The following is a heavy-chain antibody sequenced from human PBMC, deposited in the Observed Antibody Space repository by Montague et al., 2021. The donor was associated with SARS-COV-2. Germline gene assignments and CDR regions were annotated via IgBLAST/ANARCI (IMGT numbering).Heavy chain of an antibody. CDR1: GFTFSNAW. D-gene: IGHD6-6*01. J-gene: IGHJ6*02. V-gene: IGHV3-15*01. Sequence: SLRLSCAASGFTFSNAWMSWVRQAPGKGLEWVGRIKSKTDGGTTDYAAPVKGRFTISRDDSKNTLYLQMNSLKTEDTAVYYCTTGSISGSSSPYYYYYGMDVWGQGTTVTVSS. CDR2: IKSKTDGGTT. CDR3: TTGSISGSSSPYYYYYGMDV.